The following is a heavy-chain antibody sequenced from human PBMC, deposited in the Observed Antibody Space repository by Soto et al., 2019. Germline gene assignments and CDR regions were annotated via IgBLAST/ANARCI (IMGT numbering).Heavy chain of an antibody. CDR3: TTEGGDYGDYGEYYYYMDV. D-gene: IGHD4-17*01. J-gene: IGHJ6*03. V-gene: IGHV3-15*01. Sequence: GGSLRLSCAASGFTFSNAWMSWVRQAPGKGLEWVGRIKSKTDGGTTDYAAPVKGRFTISREYSKNTLYLQMNSLKTEDTAVYYCTTEGGDYGDYGEYYYYMDVWGKGTTVTVSS. CDR2: IKSKTDGGTT. CDR1: GFTFSNAW.